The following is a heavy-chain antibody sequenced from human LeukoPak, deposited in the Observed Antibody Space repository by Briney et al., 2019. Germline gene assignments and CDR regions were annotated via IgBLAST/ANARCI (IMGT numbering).Heavy chain of an antibody. CDR1: GGSISSYY. Sequence: SETLSLTCTVSGGSISSYYWSWIRQPAGKGLEWIGRIYTSGSTSYNPSLRGRVTMSVDTSKNQFSLKLTSVTAADTAVYYCARDGVYGSSWFPYFDYWGQGILVTVSS. J-gene: IGHJ4*02. V-gene: IGHV4-4*07. CDR2: IYTSGST. D-gene: IGHD6-13*01. CDR3: ARDGVYGSSWFPYFDY.